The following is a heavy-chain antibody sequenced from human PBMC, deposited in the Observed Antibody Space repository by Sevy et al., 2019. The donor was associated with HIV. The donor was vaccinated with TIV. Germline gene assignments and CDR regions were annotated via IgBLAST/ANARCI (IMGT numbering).Heavy chain of an antibody. CDR3: ARDHSSSWTSRINHFDY. V-gene: IGHV3-21*01. D-gene: IGHD6-13*01. CDR1: GFTFSSYS. CDR2: ISSSSSYI. J-gene: IGHJ4*02. Sequence: GGSLRLSCAASGFTFSSYSMNWVRQAPGKGLEWVSSISSSSSYIYYADSVKGRFTISRDNAKNSLYLQMNSLRAEDTAVYYCARDHSSSWTSRINHFDYWGQGTLVTVSS.